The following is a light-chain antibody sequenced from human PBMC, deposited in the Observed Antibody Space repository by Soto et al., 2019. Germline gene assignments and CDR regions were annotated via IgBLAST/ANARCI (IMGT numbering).Light chain of an antibody. Sequence: EIVLTQSPGTLSLSPGERATLSCRASQSVSNNYLAWYHQKPGRAPRLVISGASSRATGIPGRFSGSGSVTDFNLTISRLEPEDCAVYYCQQYGTTPWTFGQGTIVEFK. CDR1: QSVSNNY. J-gene: IGKJ1*01. V-gene: IGKV3-20*01. CDR2: GAS. CDR3: QQYGTTPWT.